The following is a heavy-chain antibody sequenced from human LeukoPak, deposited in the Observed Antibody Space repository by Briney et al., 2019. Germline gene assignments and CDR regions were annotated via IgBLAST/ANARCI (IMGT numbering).Heavy chain of an antibody. CDR1: GGSFSSGGYY. Sequence: SETLSLTCTVSGGSFSSGGYYWSWIRQHPGKGLEWFGFIYFSGSTYYNPSLKSRVTISIDTSKNQFSLKLSSVTAADTAVYYCARDPGYSFDYWGQGTLVTVSS. CDR3: ARDPGYSFDY. CDR2: IYFSGST. D-gene: IGHD6-13*01. V-gene: IGHV4-31*03. J-gene: IGHJ4*02.